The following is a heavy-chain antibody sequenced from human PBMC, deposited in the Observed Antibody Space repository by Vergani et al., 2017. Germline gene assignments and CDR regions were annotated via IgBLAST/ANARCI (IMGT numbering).Heavy chain of an antibody. Sequence: EVQLVESGGGLVQPGGSLRLSCAASGFTFSSYWMSWVRQAPGKGLEGVANIKQDGSEKYYVDAVKGRFTISRDNAKNSLYLQMNSLRAEDTAVYYCARYIAVAVNFDYWGQGTLVTVSS. CDR3: ARYIAVAVNFDY. D-gene: IGHD6-19*01. V-gene: IGHV3-7*01. CDR1: GFTFSSYW. J-gene: IGHJ4*02. CDR2: IKQDGSEK.